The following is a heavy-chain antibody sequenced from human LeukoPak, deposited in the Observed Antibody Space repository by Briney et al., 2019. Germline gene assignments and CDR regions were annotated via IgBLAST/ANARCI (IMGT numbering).Heavy chain of an antibody. V-gene: IGHV1-18*01. CDR3: ARGTGDGLDY. CDR1: GYTFTSYG. CDR2: ISTYNGDT. J-gene: IGHJ4*02. D-gene: IGHD7-27*01. Sequence: ASVKVSCTFSGYTFTSYGITWVRQAPGQGLEWMGWISTYNGDTKYAQKFQGSVTMTTDTSTSTVYVDLRSLRPDDTAVYYCARGTGDGLDYWGQGTLVTVSS.